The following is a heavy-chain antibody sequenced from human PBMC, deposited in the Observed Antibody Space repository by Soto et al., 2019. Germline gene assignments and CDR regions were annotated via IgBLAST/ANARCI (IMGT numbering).Heavy chain of an antibody. CDR3: ARYSFGELLYLNWFDP. V-gene: IGHV4-39*01. J-gene: IGHJ5*02. CDR2: IYYSGST. CDR1: GGSISSSSYY. D-gene: IGHD3-10*01. Sequence: PSETLSLTCTVSGGSISSSSYYWGWIRQPPGKGLEWIGSIYYSGSTYYNPSLKSRVTIFVDTSKNQFSLKLSSVTAADTAVYYCARYSFGELLYLNWFDPWGQGTLVTVSS.